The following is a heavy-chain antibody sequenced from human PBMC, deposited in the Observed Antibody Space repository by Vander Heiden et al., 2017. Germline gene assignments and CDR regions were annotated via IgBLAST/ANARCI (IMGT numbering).Heavy chain of an antibody. J-gene: IGHJ4*02. Sequence: EVQLVESGGGLVKPGGSLRLSCAASGFTFRSYSMNWVRQAPGKGLEWVSSISSSSSYIYYADSVKGRFTISRDNAKNSLYLQMNSLRAEDTAVYYCARALNGVCPSDYWGQGTLVTVSS. V-gene: IGHV3-21*01. CDR2: ISSSSSYI. CDR1: GFTFRSYS. D-gene: IGHD2-8*01. CDR3: ARALNGVCPSDY.